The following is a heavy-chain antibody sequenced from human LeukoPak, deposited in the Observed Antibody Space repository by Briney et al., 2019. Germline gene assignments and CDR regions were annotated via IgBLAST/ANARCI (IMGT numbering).Heavy chain of an antibody. V-gene: IGHV3-23*01. J-gene: IGHJ5*02. CDR2: ISGSGGST. CDR3: ARLGYCSSTSCYQSGFDP. D-gene: IGHD2-2*01. CDR1: GFTFSSYA. Sequence: GGSLRLSCAASGFTFSSYAMSWVRQAPGKGLEWVSAISGSGGSTYYADSVKGRCTISRDNSKNTLYLQMNSLRAEDTAVYYCARLGYCSSTSCYQSGFDPWGQGTLVTVSS.